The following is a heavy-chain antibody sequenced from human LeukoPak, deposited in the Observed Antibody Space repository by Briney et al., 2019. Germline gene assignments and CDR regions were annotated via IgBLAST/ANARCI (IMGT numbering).Heavy chain of an antibody. CDR1: GFTFSSYA. J-gene: IGHJ4*02. CDR2: ISYDGSNK. CDR3: AREGRTYYYDSSAHDPFDY. Sequence: GGSLRLSCAASGFTFSSYAMHWVRQAPGKGLEWVAVISYDGSNKYYADSVKGRFTISRDNSKNTPYLQMNSLRAEDTAVYYCAREGRTYYYDSSAHDPFDYWGQGTLVTVSS. D-gene: IGHD3-22*01. V-gene: IGHV3-30-3*01.